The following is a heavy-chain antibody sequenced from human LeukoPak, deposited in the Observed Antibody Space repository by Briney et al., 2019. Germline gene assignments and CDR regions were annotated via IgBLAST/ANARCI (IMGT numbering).Heavy chain of an antibody. J-gene: IGHJ4*02. Sequence: PSETLSLTCTVSGGSISSYYWSWIRQPPGKGLEWIGYIYYSGSTNYNPPLKSRVTISVDTSKNQFSLKLNSVTAADTAVYYCAGLSSGWSKYYFDYWGQGILVTVSS. CDR3: AGLSSGWSKYYFDY. CDR1: GGSISSYY. D-gene: IGHD6-19*01. V-gene: IGHV4-59*01. CDR2: IYYSGST.